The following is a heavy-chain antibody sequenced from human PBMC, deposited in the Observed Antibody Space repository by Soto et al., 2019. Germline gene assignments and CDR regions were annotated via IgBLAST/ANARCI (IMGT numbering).Heavy chain of an antibody. Sequence: QVQLVQSGAEVTKPGSSVNVSCKASGGTFSSYAISWVRQAPGQGLEWMGGIIPIFGTANYAQKFQGRVTITADESTSTAYMELSSLRSEDTAVYYCASDNVYGDYASDYWGQGTLATVSS. V-gene: IGHV1-69*12. D-gene: IGHD4-17*01. CDR3: ASDNVYGDYASDY. J-gene: IGHJ4*02. CDR2: IIPIFGTA. CDR1: GGTFSSYA.